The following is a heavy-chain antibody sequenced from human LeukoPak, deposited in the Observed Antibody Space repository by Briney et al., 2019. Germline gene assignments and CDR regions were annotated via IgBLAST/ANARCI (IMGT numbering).Heavy chain of an antibody. CDR2: INTDGTVT. CDR1: GFTFSKYW. D-gene: IGHD6-19*01. J-gene: IGHJ4*02. Sequence: GGSFRLSCAASGFTFSKYWMLWVRKAPGKGLESVSRINTDGTVTTYADSVKGRFTVSRDNADNTMFLQMNSVRDEDTAVYYCATKQWLAPPPDSWGQGTPVTFSS. CDR3: ATKQWLAPPPDS. V-gene: IGHV3-74*01.